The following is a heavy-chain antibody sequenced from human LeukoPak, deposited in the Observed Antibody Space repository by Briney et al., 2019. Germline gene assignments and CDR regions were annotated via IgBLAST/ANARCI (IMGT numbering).Heavy chain of an antibody. D-gene: IGHD5-24*01. CDR3: ARVYMATITRRNWFDP. J-gene: IGHJ5*02. CDR1: GYTFTIYG. Sequence: ASVTVSFTASGYTFTIYGISWVRQAPGQGLEWMGWISAYNGNTNYAQKLQGRVTMTTDTSTSTAYMELRSLRSDDTAVYYCARVYMATITRRNWFDPWGQGTLVTVSS. V-gene: IGHV1-18*01. CDR2: ISAYNGNT.